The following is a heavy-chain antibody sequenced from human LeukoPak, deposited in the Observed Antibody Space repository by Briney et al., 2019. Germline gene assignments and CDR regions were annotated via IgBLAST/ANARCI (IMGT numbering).Heavy chain of an antibody. J-gene: IGHJ4*02. D-gene: IGHD6-13*01. V-gene: IGHV4-39*07. Sequence: SETLSLTCTVSSGSINTSNYYWGWIRQPPGKGLEWIGNIFYRGGTYYSPSLKSRVTISLDTSRNQFSLNLNSVTAADTAVYYCARTTPLGSSSWYSDYWGQGTLVTVSS. CDR2: IFYRGGT. CDR1: SGSINTSNYY. CDR3: ARTTPLGSSSWYSDY.